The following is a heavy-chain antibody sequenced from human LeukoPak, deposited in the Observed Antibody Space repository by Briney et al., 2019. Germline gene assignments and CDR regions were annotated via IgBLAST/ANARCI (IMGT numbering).Heavy chain of an antibody. CDR1: GFTFSNYA. V-gene: IGHV3-23*01. CDR3: AKVVNSGSYYYFDY. J-gene: IGHJ4*02. CDR2: TNGGGGST. Sequence: GGSLRLSCAASGFTFSNYAMGWVRQAPGKGLEWVSATNGGGGSTYYADSVRGRFTISRDNSKNTLNLQMNSLRAEDTALYYCAKVVNSGSYYYFDYWGQGTLVTVSS. D-gene: IGHD1-26*01.